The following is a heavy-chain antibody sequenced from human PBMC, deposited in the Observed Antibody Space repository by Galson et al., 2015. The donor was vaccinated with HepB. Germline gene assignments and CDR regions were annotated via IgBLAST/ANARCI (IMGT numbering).Heavy chain of an antibody. V-gene: IGHV3-33*01. J-gene: IGHJ4*02. D-gene: IGHD4-23*01. CDR3: ARGRGADYGGNTGHFDY. CDR1: GFILSSYG. Sequence: SLRLSCAASGFILSSYGMHWFRQAPGKGLEWVAVIWYAGSKKYYADSVRGRFTISRDNSQSMLYLQMDSLRVEDTAMFYCARGRGADYGGNTGHFDYWGQGTLVTVSS. CDR2: IWYAGSKK.